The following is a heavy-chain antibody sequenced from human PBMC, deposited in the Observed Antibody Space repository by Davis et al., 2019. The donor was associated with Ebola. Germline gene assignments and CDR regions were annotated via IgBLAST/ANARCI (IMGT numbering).Heavy chain of an antibody. V-gene: IGHV1-2*02. CDR2: INPNSGGT. D-gene: IGHD7-27*01. CDR1: GYTFTGYY. Sequence: ASVKVSCKASGYTFTGYYMHWVRQAPGQGLEWMGWINPNSGGTNYAQKFQGRVTMTRDTSISTAYMELSRLRSDDTAVYYCARVRPTGAVIDYWGQGTLVTVSS. CDR3: ARVRPTGAVIDY. J-gene: IGHJ4*02.